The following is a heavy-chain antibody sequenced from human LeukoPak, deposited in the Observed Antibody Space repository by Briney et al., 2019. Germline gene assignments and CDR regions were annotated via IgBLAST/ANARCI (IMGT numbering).Heavy chain of an antibody. J-gene: IGHJ4*02. V-gene: IGHV3-11*04. Sequence: SGGSLRLSCAASGFTFSDYFMTWIRPAPGKGLEWVSYISGRGSNKYYADSVKGRFTISRYNAKNSLYLQMNSLRVEDTAVYYCATSQSSVAGIVGDWGQGTLVTVST. CDR3: ATSQSSVAGIVGD. CDR2: ISGRGSNK. CDR1: GFTFSDYF. D-gene: IGHD6-19*01.